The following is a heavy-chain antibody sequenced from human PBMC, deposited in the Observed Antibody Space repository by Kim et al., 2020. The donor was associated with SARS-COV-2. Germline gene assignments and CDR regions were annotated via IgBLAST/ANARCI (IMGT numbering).Heavy chain of an antibody. D-gene: IGHD6-19*01. Sequence: GGSLKISCKASGYTFTNYWIGWVRQMPGKGLEFMGIIYPGDSETRYSPSFQGQVTISVDKSIGTAYLQWSSLKASDTAMYYCARLAVDRGTIVPFGSWGQGTLVTVAS. V-gene: IGHV5-51*01. J-gene: IGHJ4*02. CDR2: IYPGDSET. CDR3: ARLAVDRGTIVPFGS. CDR1: GYTFTNYW.